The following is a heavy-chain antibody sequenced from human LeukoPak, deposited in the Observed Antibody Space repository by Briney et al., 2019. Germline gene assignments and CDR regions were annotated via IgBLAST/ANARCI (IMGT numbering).Heavy chain of an antibody. D-gene: IGHD4-17*01. CDR2: IYYSGST. Sequence: SETLSLTCTVSGGSISSGDYYWSWIRQPPGKGLEWIGYIYYSGSTYYNPSLKSRVTISVDTSKNQFSLKLSSVTAADTAVYYCARDTDGDSTYYYYGMDVWGQGTTVTVSS. J-gene: IGHJ6*02. CDR1: GGSISSGDYY. V-gene: IGHV4-30-4*01. CDR3: ARDTDGDSTYYYYGMDV.